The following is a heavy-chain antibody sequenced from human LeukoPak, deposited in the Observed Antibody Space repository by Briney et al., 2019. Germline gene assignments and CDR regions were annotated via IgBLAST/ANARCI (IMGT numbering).Heavy chain of an antibody. J-gene: IGHJ4*02. CDR2: IKQDGSEK. Sequence: HPGGSLRLSCAASGFTFSSYAMSWVRQAPGKGLEWVANIKQDGSEKYYVDSVKGRFTISRDNAKNSLYLQMNSLRAEDTAVYYCVRDDYFDYWGQGTLVTVSS. CDR1: GFTFSSYA. V-gene: IGHV3-7*01. CDR3: VRDDYFDY.